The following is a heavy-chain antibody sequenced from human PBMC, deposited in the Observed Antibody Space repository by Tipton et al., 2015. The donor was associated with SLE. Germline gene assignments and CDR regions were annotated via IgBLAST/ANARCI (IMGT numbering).Heavy chain of an antibody. CDR3: ARGKDYDFWSGYYRRDASDI. Sequence: TLSLTCTVSGGSISSGGYYWSWIRQHPGKGLEWIGYIYYSGITNYNPSLKSRVTISIDTSKNQFSLKLSSVTAADTSVYYCARGKDYDFWSGYYRRDASDIWGQGTMVTVSS. V-gene: IGHV4-31*03. CDR1: GGSISSGGYY. CDR2: IYYSGIT. D-gene: IGHD3-3*01. J-gene: IGHJ3*02.